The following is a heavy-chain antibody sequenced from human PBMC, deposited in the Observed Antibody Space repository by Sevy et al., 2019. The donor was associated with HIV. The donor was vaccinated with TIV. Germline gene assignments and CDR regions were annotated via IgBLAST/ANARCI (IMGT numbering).Heavy chain of an antibody. V-gene: IGHV3-7*03. CDR3: ARAGPLGDLDHFDR. CDR1: EFTFSRYW. J-gene: IGHJ4*02. Sequence: GGSQRLSCATSEFTFSRYWMTWVRQAPGKGLEWVVYINQDGSQKSYVDSVKGRFTISRDNSKNSLFLQMNSLRAEDTAVYYCARAGPLGDLDHFDRWGQGTLVTVSS. D-gene: IGHD2-21*01. CDR2: INQDGSQK.